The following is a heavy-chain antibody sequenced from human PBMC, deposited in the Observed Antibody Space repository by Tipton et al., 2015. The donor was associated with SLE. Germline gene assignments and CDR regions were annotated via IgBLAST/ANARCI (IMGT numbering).Heavy chain of an antibody. CDR3: ARLAHYNSSWYLGV. J-gene: IGHJ4*02. CDR1: DGSISSGGYY. V-gene: IGHV4-31*03. CDR2: IYYTGTT. Sequence: TLSLTCIVSDGSISSGGYYWSWIRQRPGEGLEWIGYIYYTGTTYYSPSLKGRLSMSLDTSKNQYSLKLRSVTAADTAVYYCARLAHYNSSWYLGVWGQGSLVTVSS. D-gene: IGHD3-22*01.